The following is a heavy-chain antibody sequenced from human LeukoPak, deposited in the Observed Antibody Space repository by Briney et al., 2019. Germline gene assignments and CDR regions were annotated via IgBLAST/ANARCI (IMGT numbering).Heavy chain of an antibody. CDR1: GYTFTSYY. D-gene: IGHD2-15*01. V-gene: IGHV1-46*01. J-gene: IGHJ6*03. CDR2: INPSGGST. Sequence: ASVKVSCKASGYTFTSYYMHWVRQAPGQGLEWMGIINPSGGSTSYAQKFQGRVTMTRNTSISTAYMELSSLRSEDTAVYYCARGRAAEYYYYYMDVWGKGTTVTVSS. CDR3: ARGRAAEYYYYYMDV.